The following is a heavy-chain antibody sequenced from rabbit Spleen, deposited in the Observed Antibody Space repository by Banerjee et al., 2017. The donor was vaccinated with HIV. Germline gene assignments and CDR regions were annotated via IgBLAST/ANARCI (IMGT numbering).Heavy chain of an antibody. Sequence: QQQLVESGGGLVKPGASLTLTCTASGFSFSYSYWICWVRQAPGKGLEWIACIYVGSGGGTKYASWAKGRFTISKTSSTTVTLQMTSLTVADTATYFCARDTGSGHYIDAYFRLWGQGTLVTVS. CDR2: IYVGSGGGT. CDR1: GFSFSYSYW. D-gene: IGHD1-1*01. J-gene: IGHJ4*01. CDR3: ARDTGSGHYIDAYFRL. V-gene: IGHV1S45*01.